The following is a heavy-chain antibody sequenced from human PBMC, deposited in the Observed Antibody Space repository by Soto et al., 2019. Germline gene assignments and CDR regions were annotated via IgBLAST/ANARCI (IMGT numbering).Heavy chain of an antibody. J-gene: IGHJ6*02. V-gene: IGHV1-2*02. CDR1: GYTFTGYY. Sequence: GASVKVSCKASGYTFTGYYMHWVRQAPGQGLEWMGWINPNSGGTNYAQKFPGRVTMTRETSISTAYMELSRLRSDDTAVYYCARDRIAARQNYYYYYGMDVWGQGTTVTASS. CDR3: ARDRIAARQNYYYYYGMDV. D-gene: IGHD6-6*01. CDR2: INPNSGGT.